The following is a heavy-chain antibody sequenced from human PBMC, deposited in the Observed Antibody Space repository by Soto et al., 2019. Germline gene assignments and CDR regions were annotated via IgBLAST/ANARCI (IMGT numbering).Heavy chain of an antibody. V-gene: IGHV3-30*18. CDR2: ISYDGSNK. J-gene: IGHJ6*02. D-gene: IGHD3-10*01. Sequence: QVQLVESGGGVVQPGRSLRLSCAASGFTFSSYGMHWVRQAPGKGLERVAVISYDGSNKYYADSVKGRFTISRDNSKNTLYLQMNSLRAEDTAVYYCAKGTGNYYYDGMDVWGQGTTVTVSS. CDR1: GFTFSSYG. CDR3: AKGTGNYYYDGMDV.